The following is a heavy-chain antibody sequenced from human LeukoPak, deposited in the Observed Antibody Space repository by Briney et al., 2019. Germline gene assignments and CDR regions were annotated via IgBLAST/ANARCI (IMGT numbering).Heavy chain of an antibody. V-gene: IGHV4-59*01. CDR2: IYYSGST. Sequence: SETLSLTRTVSGGSISSYYWSWIRQPPGKGLEWIGYIYYSGSTNYNPSLKSRVTISVDTSKNQFSLKLSSVTAADTAVYYCARSPPDFWSGYNWFDPWGQGTLVTVSS. CDR1: GGSISSYY. J-gene: IGHJ5*02. D-gene: IGHD3-3*01. CDR3: ARSPPDFWSGYNWFDP.